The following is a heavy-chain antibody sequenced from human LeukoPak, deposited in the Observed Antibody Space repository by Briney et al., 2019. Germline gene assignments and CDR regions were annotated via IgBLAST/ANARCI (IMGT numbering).Heavy chain of an antibody. CDR2: INHSGST. J-gene: IGHJ3*02. CDR1: GGSISSYY. CDR3: ARGIKLLRAFDI. Sequence: SETLSLTCTVSGGSISSYYWSWIRQPPGKGLEWIGEINHSGSTNYNPSLKSRVTISVDTSKNQFSLKLSSVTAADTAVYYCARGIKLLRAFDIWGQGTMVTVSS. V-gene: IGHV4-34*01. D-gene: IGHD3-10*01.